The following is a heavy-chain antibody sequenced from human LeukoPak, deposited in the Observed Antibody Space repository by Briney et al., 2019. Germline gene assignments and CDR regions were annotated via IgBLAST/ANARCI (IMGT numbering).Heavy chain of an antibody. CDR2: IIPIFGTA. J-gene: IGHJ4*02. D-gene: IGHD2-21*01. V-gene: IGHV1-69*13. CDR1: GGTLSSYA. CDR3: ARDFGDRQQLQNLGY. Sequence: SVNVSCKASGGTLSSYAITWMRQARGQVLEWMGGIIPIFGTANYAQKFQGRVTITADESTSTAYMELSSLRSEDTAVYYCARDFGDRQQLQNLGYWGQGTLVTVSS.